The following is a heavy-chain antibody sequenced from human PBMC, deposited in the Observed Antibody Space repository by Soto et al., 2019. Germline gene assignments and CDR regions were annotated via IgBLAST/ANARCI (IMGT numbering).Heavy chain of an antibody. V-gene: IGHV1-46*01. CDR3: AKRDRGDTAMADYDYGMDV. CDR2: INPSCGST. CDR1: GYTFTSYY. Sequence: ASVKVSCKASGYTFTSYYMHWVRQAPGQGLEWMGIINPSCGSTSYAQKFQGRATMTRDTSTSTVYMELSSLRSEDKAVYYCAKRDRGDTAMADYDYGMDVWGQGTTVTVSS. J-gene: IGHJ6*02. D-gene: IGHD5-18*01.